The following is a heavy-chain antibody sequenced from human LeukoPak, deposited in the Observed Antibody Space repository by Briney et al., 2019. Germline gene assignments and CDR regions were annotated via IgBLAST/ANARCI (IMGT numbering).Heavy chain of an antibody. CDR2: TKEDGSEK. D-gene: IGHD6-19*01. CDR3: ATRGGWYPRAFDN. Sequence: GGSLRLSCAASGFTFSRYWMSWVRQAPGQGLEWVATTKEDGSEKYYVDSVKGRFTISRDNAKNSLYLQMNSLRVEDTAVYYCATRGGWYPRAFDNWGQVTLVTVSS. CDR1: GFTFSRYW. J-gene: IGHJ5*02. V-gene: IGHV3-7*01.